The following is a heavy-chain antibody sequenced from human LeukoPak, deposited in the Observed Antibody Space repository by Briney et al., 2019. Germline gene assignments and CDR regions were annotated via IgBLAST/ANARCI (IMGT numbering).Heavy chain of an antibody. CDR1: VYTLTELS. Sequence: ASVNVSCKVSVYTLTELSMHGVRQAPGKGLEWMGGFDPEDGETIYAQKFQGRVTMTEDTSTDTAYMELSSLRSEDTAVYYCATGLTMVRGRLNRYYYYYYGMDVWGQGTTVTVSS. CDR3: ATGLTMVRGRLNRYYYYYYGMDV. J-gene: IGHJ6*02. CDR2: FDPEDGET. V-gene: IGHV1-24*01. D-gene: IGHD3-10*01.